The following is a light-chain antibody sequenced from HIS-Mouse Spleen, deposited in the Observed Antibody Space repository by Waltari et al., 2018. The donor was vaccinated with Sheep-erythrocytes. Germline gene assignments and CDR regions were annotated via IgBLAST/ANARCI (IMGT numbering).Light chain of an antibody. CDR1: SSDVGSYNL. CDR3: CSYAGSSTPWV. J-gene: IGLJ3*02. CDR2: EGS. Sequence: QSALPQPASVSGSPGQSITTSCTGTSSDVGSYNLVPWYQQHPGKAPKLMIYEGSKRPSGVSNRFSGSKSGNTASLTISGLQAEDEADYYCCSYAGSSTPWVFGGGTKLTVL. V-gene: IGLV2-23*01.